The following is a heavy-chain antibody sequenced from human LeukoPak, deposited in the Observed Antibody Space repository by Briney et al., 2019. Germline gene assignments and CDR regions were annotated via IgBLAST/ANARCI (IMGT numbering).Heavy chain of an antibody. CDR3: TTDHVGATVEFDA. CDR1: GLTFSSYE. Sequence: GVLRLSCAASGLTFSSYEMNWVRQAPGEGLEWISYISGSGYSVKYADSVKGRFTISRDNAKNSLYLQMDSLRAEDTAIYYCTTDHVGATVEFDAWGQGTLVTVSS. V-gene: IGHV3-48*03. D-gene: IGHD1-26*01. J-gene: IGHJ5*02. CDR2: ISGSGYSV.